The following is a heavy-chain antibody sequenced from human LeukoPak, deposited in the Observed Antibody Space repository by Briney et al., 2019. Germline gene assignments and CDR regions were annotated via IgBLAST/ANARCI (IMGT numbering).Heavy chain of an antibody. CDR2: IYYSGST. V-gene: IGHV4-59*01. CDR3: ASLRGFSYGFDY. J-gene: IGHJ4*02. D-gene: IGHD5-18*01. CDR1: GGSISSYY. Sequence: SETLSLTCTVSGGSISSYYWSWIRQSPGKGLEWIGYIYYSGSTNYNPSLKSRVSISVDTSKNQFSLKLTSVTAADTAVYYCASLRGFSYGFDYWGQGTLVTVSS.